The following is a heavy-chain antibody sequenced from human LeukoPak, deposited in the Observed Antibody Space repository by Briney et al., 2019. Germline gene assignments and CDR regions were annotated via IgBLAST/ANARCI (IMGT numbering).Heavy chain of an antibody. CDR1: GFTFSSFA. D-gene: IGHD3-22*01. CDR3: AKIRVYDSSGYYGTRDAFDI. CDR2: ISGRESST. V-gene: IGHV3-23*01. J-gene: IGHJ3*02. Sequence: GGSLRLSCEASGFTFSSFAMSWVRQAPGKGLEWVSTISGRESSTNYADSVRGRFTISRDNFKSTLFLQMNSLRAEDTAVYYCAKIRVYDSSGYYGTRDAFDIWGQGTMVTVSS.